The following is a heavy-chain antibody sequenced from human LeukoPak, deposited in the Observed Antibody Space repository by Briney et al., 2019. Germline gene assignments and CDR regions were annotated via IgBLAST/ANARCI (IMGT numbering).Heavy chain of an antibody. V-gene: IGHV3-30*02. D-gene: IGHD3-22*01. J-gene: IGHJ4*02. Sequence: GGSLRLSCAASGFTFSSYGMHWVRQAPGKGLEWVAFIRYDGSNKYYADSVKGRFTISRDNSKNTLYLQMNSLRAEDTAVYYCTRDLRLQGPYSSGYSGYFDYWGQGTLVTVSS. CDR3: TRDLRLQGPYSSGYSGYFDY. CDR2: IRYDGSNK. CDR1: GFTFSSYG.